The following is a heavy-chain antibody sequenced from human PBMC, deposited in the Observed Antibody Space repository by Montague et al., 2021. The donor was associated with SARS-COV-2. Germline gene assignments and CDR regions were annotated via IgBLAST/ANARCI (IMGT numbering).Heavy chain of an antibody. V-gene: IGHV3-33*01. J-gene: IGHJ6*02. CDR3: ARLYYYGSGRRMGYYYYGMDV. Sequence: SLRLSCAASGFTFSSYGMHWVRQAPGKGLEWVAVIWYDGSNKYYADSVKGRLAISRDNSKNTLYLQMNSLRAEDTAVYYCARLYYYGSGRRMGYYYYGMDVWGQGTTVTVSS. CDR2: IWYDGSNK. D-gene: IGHD3-10*01. CDR1: GFTFSSYG.